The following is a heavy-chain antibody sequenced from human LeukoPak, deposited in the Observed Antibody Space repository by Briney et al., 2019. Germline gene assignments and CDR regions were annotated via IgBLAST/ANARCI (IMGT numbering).Heavy chain of an antibody. D-gene: IGHD2-2*01. CDR2: IYHSGST. CDR1: GYSISSGYY. Sequence: SETLSLTCAVSGYSISSGYYWGWIRQPPGKGLEWIGSIYHSGSTYYNPSLKSRVTISVDTSKNQFSLKLSSVTAADTAVYYCASRPLGYCSSTSCPGDYYMDVWQRDHGHRLL. V-gene: IGHV4-38-2*01. CDR3: ASRPLGYCSSTSCPGDYYMDV. J-gene: IGHJ6*03.